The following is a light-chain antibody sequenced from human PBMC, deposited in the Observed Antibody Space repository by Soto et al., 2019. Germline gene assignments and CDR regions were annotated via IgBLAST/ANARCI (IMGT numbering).Light chain of an antibody. J-gene: IGKJ5*01. CDR2: GGA. CDR1: QSVRTK. CDR3: QQYNSWPPIT. Sequence: IVMTQSPDTLYVSPGEGATLSCRASQSVRTKLAWYQQKAGQAPRLLIYGGATRATGIPDRFSGSGSGTEVTLTISSLQSEDFAVYYCQQYNSWPPITFGQGTRLEIK. V-gene: IGKV3-15*01.